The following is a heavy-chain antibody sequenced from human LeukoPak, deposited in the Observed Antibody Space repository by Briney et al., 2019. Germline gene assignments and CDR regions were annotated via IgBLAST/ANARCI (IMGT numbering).Heavy chain of an antibody. CDR2: IYHSGST. D-gene: IGHD4-17*01. Sequence: SETLSLTCAVSGGSISSGGYSWNWIRQPPGKGLEWIGYIYHSGSTYFNPSLKSRVTISLDRSKNQFSLKLSSVTAADTAVYYCASKSTVTTGYFDLWGRGTLVTVSS. J-gene: IGHJ2*01. CDR3: ASKSTVTTGYFDL. CDR1: GGSISSGGYS. V-gene: IGHV4-30-2*01.